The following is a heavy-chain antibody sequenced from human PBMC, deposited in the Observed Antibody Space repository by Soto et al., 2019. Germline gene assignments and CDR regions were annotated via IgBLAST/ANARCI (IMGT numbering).Heavy chain of an antibody. CDR2: IYHSGST. D-gene: IGHD6-19*01. Sequence: SETLSLTCAVSGGSISSGGYSWSWIRQPPGKGLEWIGYIYHSGSTYYNPSLKSRVTISVDRSKNQFSLKPSSVTAADTAVYYCARSPGIAVADYWGQGTLVTVSS. J-gene: IGHJ4*02. CDR1: GGSISSGGYS. CDR3: ARSPGIAVADY. V-gene: IGHV4-30-2*01.